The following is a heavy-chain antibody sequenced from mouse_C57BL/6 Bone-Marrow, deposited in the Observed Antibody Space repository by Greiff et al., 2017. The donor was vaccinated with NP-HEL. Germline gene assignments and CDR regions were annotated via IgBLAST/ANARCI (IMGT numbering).Heavy chain of an antibody. CDR1: GFTFSDYY. CDR2: ISNGGGST. D-gene: IGHD2-1*01. V-gene: IGHV5-12*01. CDR3: ARHGYYGNYGAMDY. J-gene: IGHJ4*01. Sequence: EVQVVESGGGLVQPGGSLKLSCAASGFTFSDYYMYWVRQTPEKRLEWVAYISNGGGSTYYPDTVKGRFTISRDNAKNTLYLQMSRLKSEDTAMYYCARHGYYGNYGAMDYWGQGTSVTVSS.